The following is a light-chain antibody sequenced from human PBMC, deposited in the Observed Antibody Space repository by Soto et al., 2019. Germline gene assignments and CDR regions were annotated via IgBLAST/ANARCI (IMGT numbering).Light chain of an antibody. V-gene: IGLV2-14*01. CDR3: SSYTSSSTRPIYV. Sequence: QSALTQPASVSGSPGQSITISCTGTSSDVGGYNYVSWYQQHPGKAPKLMIYDVSNRPSGVSNRFSGSKSGNTASLTISGLQAEDGADYYCSSYTSSSTRPIYVFGTGTKLTVL. J-gene: IGLJ1*01. CDR2: DVS. CDR1: SSDVGGYNY.